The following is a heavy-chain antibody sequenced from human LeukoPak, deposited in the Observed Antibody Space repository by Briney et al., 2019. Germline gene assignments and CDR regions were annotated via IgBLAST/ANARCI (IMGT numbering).Heavy chain of an antibody. D-gene: IGHD2-2*01. CDR2: ITPNSGAT. CDR1: GYTFTDYY. J-gene: IGHJ5*02. CDR3: AREEYGFDP. Sequence: ASVKVSCKASGYTFTDYYMHWVRQAPGQGLEWMGWITPNSGATKYAQKFRGRVSMTRDTSINTAYMELSRLRSDDTAVYYCAREEYGFDPWGQGTLVTVSS. V-gene: IGHV1-2*02.